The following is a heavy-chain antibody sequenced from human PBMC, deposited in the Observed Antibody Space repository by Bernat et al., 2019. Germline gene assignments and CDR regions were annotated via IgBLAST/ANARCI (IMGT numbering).Heavy chain of an antibody. CDR3: AKDKVRGDGYVVFDY. CDR2: ILSSGSGT. CDR1: GFTFSDYA. Sequence: EVQLLESGGGLVQPGGSLRLTCGASGFTFSDYAINWVRQAPGKGLEWVATILSSGSGTYYADSVRGRFTVSRDNSKNTLYLQVHSLRAEDTAVYYCAKDKVRGDGYVVFDYWGQGTLVTVSS. V-gene: IGHV3-23*01. J-gene: IGHJ4*02. D-gene: IGHD3-10*01.